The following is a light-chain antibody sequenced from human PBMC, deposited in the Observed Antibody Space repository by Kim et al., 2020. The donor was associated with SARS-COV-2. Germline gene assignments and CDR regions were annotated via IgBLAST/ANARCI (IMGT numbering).Light chain of an antibody. CDR2: GKN. J-gene: IGLJ1*01. CDR3: NSRDSSGNHYV. Sequence: SSELTQDPAVSVALGQTVRITCQGDSLRSYYASWYQQKPGQAPVIVIYGKNNRASGIPDRFSGSSSGNTASLTITGAQAEDEADYYCNSRDSSGNHYVFGTGTKVTVL. CDR1: SLRSYY. V-gene: IGLV3-19*01.